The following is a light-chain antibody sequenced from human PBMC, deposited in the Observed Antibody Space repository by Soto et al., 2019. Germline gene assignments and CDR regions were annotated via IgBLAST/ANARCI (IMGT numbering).Light chain of an antibody. CDR2: EVS. J-gene: IGLJ1*01. V-gene: IGLV2-14*01. Sequence: QSVLTQPASVSGSPGQSITISCTGTSSDVGGYNYVSWYQQHPGKAPKLIIYEVSNRPSGVSNRFSGSKSGNTASLTISGLKAEDEADYYCNSYTSKSTGVVGTGTKVTVL. CDR1: SSDVGGYNY. CDR3: NSYTSKSTGV.